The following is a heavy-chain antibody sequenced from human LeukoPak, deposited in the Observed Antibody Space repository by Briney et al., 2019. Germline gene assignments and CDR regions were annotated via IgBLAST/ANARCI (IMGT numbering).Heavy chain of an antibody. D-gene: IGHD5-18*01. V-gene: IGHV3-9*01. CDR2: ITWNSNDI. CDR1: GFTFGDYA. Sequence: PGGSLRLSCAASGFTFGDYAMHWVRQAPGMGLEWVSGITWNSNDIVYADSVKGRFTISRDNAKNSLYLQMNRLRAEDTALYYCVKSMYTTMGGDFDYWGQGTLVTVSS. CDR3: VKSMYTTMGGDFDY. J-gene: IGHJ4*02.